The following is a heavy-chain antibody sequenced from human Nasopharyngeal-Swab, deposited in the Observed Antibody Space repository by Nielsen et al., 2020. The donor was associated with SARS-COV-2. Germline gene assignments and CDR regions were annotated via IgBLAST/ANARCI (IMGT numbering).Heavy chain of an antibody. D-gene: IGHD3-22*01. J-gene: IGHJ4*02. V-gene: IGHV2-5*02. CDR2: IYWDDDK. CDR1: GFSLSTSGVG. Sequence: SGPTLVKPTQPLTLTCTFSGFSLSTSGVGVGWIRQPPGKALEWLALIYWDDDKRYSSSLKSRLTITKDTSKNQMVLTLTNMDPVDTATYYCAHKGDSSAYFDYWGQGTLVTVSS. CDR3: AHKGDSSAYFDY.